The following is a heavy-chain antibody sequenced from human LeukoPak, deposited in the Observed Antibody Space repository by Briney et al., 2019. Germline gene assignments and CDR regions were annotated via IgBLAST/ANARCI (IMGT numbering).Heavy chain of an antibody. J-gene: IGHJ4*02. CDR2: ISYDGSNK. D-gene: IGHD2-2*02. CDR1: GFTFSSYA. CDR3: ARAMRAIGYCSSTSCYRALDY. V-gene: IGHV3-30-3*01. Sequence: GGSLRLSCAASGFTFSSYAMHWVRQAPGKGLEWVAVISYDGSNKYYADSVKGRFTISRDNSKNTLYLQMNSLRAEDTAVYYCARAMRAIGYCSSTSCYRALDYWGQGTLVTVSS.